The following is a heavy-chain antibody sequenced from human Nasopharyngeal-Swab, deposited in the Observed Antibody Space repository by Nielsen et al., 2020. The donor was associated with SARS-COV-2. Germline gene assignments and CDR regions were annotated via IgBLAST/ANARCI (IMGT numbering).Heavy chain of an antibody. Sequence: SETLSLTCAVYGGSFSGYYWSWIRQPPGKGLEWIGQINHSGGTNYNPSLKSRVTISVDTSTSTVYMELSSLRSEDTAVYYCAREGYDSSGYYPIDYWGQGTLVTVSS. V-gene: IGHV4-34*01. CDR1: GGSFSGYY. CDR3: AREGYDSSGYYPIDY. J-gene: IGHJ4*02. D-gene: IGHD3-22*01. CDR2: INHSGGT.